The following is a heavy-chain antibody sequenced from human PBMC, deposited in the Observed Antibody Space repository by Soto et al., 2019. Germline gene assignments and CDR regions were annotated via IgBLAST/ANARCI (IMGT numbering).Heavy chain of an antibody. D-gene: IGHD3-10*01. CDR3: ARGYYYGSGRPTPGGMDV. V-gene: IGHV1-18*01. CDR2: ISTYTGNT. CDR1: GYTFTNYD. Sequence: QVHLVQSGAEVKKPGASVKVSCKASGYTFTNYDINWVRQAPGQGLEWMGWISTYTGNTNYAQKLQGRVTMTTDTXTXTXXMELRSLRPEDTAVYYCARGYYYGSGRPTPGGMDVWGQGTTVTVSS. J-gene: IGHJ6*02.